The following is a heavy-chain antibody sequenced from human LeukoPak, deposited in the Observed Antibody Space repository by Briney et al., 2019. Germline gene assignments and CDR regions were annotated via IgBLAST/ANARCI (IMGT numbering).Heavy chain of an antibody. J-gene: IGHJ5*02. Sequence: SETLSLTCTASGYSISSGYYWGWIRQPPGKGLEWIGSIYHSGSTYYNPSLKSRVTISVDTSKNQFSLKLSSVTAADTAVYYCARLERYCSSTSCYIKNWFDPWGQGTLVTVSS. CDR1: GYSISSGYY. V-gene: IGHV4-38-2*02. D-gene: IGHD2-2*02. CDR3: ARLERYCSSTSCYIKNWFDP. CDR2: IYHSGST.